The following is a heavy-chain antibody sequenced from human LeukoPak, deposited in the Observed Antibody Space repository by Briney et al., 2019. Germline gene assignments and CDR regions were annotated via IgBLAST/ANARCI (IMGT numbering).Heavy chain of an antibody. CDR2: IIPIFGTA. Sequence: SVKVSCKASGGTFSSYAISWVRQAPGQGLEWMGGIIPIFGTANYAQKFQGRVTITTDESTSTAYMELSSLRSEDTAVYYCATLVPAARWFDPWGQGTLVTVSS. J-gene: IGHJ5*02. CDR1: GGTFSSYA. CDR3: ATLVPAARWFDP. V-gene: IGHV1-69*05. D-gene: IGHD2-2*01.